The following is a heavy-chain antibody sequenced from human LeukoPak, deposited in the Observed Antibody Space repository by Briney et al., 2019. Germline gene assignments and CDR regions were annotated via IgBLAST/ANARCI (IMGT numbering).Heavy chain of an antibody. CDR3: ARSTIFGVVTDY. J-gene: IGHJ4*02. Sequence: GGSLRLSCAASGFTFSSYAMNWVRQAPGKGLEWVSGISGSGGSTFYADSVKGRFTISRDNSKNTLYLQMNSLRAEDTAVYYCARSTIFGVVTDYWGQGTLVTVSS. V-gene: IGHV3-23*01. D-gene: IGHD3-3*01. CDR1: GFTFSSYA. CDR2: ISGSGGST.